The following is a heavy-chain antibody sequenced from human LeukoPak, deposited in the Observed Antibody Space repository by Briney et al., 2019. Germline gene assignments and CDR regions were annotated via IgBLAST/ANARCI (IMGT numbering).Heavy chain of an antibody. CDR3: ASSSDTAMDLDY. CDR2: MNPNSGNT. V-gene: IGHV1-8*01. D-gene: IGHD5-18*01. CDR1: GYTFTSYD. Sequence: ASVKVSCKASGYTFTSYDINWVRQATGQGLEWMGWMNPNSGNTGYAQKFQGRVTMTRNTSISTAYMELSSLRSEDTAVYYCASSSDTAMDLDYWGQGTLVTVSS. J-gene: IGHJ4*02.